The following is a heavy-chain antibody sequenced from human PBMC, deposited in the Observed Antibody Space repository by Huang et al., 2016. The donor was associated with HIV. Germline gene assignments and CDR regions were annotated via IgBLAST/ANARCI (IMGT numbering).Heavy chain of an antibody. CDR3: GKGSYYDTSGNYYLDY. CDR2: ITYDGSIK. Sequence: QVQLVESGGGVVQPGRSLRLSCVASGFTFSRYGMHWVRQAPGKGMEWVSVITYDGSIKYYADSVKGRVTISRDNSKNTLYLQMNRLRAEDTAVYYCGKGSYYDTSGNYYLDYWGQGTLVTVSS. CDR1: GFTFSRYG. J-gene: IGHJ4*02. D-gene: IGHD3-22*01. V-gene: IGHV3-30*18.